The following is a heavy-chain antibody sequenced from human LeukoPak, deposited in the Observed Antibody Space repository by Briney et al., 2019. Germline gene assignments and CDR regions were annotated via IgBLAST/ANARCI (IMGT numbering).Heavy chain of an antibody. D-gene: IGHD3-22*01. CDR1: GFTFNSHS. Sequence: GGSLRLSCAGSGFTFNSHSMNWVRQAPGKGLEWVSSISSGSSYIYFADSVKGRFTISRDNAKNSLYLQMNSLRAKDTAVYYCARDPPRDSDGYTLYYFDYWGQGTLVTVSS. V-gene: IGHV3-21*01. CDR3: ARDPPRDSDGYTLYYFDY. CDR2: ISSGSSYI. J-gene: IGHJ4*02.